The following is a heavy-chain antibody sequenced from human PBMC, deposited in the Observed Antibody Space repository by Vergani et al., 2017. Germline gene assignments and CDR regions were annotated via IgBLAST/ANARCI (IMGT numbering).Heavy chain of an antibody. CDR2: ISYDGSNK. J-gene: IGHJ4*02. CDR1: GFTFSTYG. V-gene: IGHV3-30*18. Sequence: QVQLVESGGGVVQPGRSLTLSCAASGFTFSTYGMHWVRPAPGKGLELVAVISYDGSNKYYADSVKGRFTIYRDNSKNTLYLQMNSLRAEDTAVYYCAKDGLRDFDYWGQGTLVTVSS. D-gene: IGHD4-17*01. CDR3: AKDGLRDFDY.